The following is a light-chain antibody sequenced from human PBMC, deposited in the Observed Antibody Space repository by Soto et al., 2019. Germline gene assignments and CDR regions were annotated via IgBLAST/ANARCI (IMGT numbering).Light chain of an antibody. J-gene: IGLJ1*01. Sequence: QSALTQPRSVSGSPGQSVTISCTGTSDDVGVYNYVSWYQQHPGKAPKLIIYDVSKRPSGVPDRFSGSKSGNTASLTFSGLQAEDEADYYCCSYAGGPYVFGTGTKVTVL. V-gene: IGLV2-11*01. CDR3: CSYAGGPYV. CDR1: SDDVGVYNY. CDR2: DVS.